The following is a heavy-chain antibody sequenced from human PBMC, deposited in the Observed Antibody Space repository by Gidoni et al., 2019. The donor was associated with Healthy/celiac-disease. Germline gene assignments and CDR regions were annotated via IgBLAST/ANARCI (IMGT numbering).Heavy chain of an antibody. Sequence: QGQLVESGGGVVQPGRSLRLSCADSGFTFSSYAMHWVRQAPGKGLEWVAVISYDGSNKYYADSVKGRFTISRDNSKNPLYLQMNSLRAEDTAVYYCAREGGSGSYCFDYWGQGTLVTVSS. CDR3: AREGGSGSYCFDY. D-gene: IGHD3-10*01. CDR1: GFTFSSYA. V-gene: IGHV3-30-3*01. J-gene: IGHJ4*02. CDR2: ISYDGSNK.